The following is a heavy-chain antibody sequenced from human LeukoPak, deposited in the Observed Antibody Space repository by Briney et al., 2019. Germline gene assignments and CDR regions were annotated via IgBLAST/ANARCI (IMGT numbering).Heavy chain of an antibody. D-gene: IGHD3-3*01. V-gene: IGHV3-23*01. CDR3: AKDFGFCVSPICRQPFDY. CDR2: ISGSGDNT. CDR1: GFTFSSYG. J-gene: IGHJ4*02. Sequence: GGSLRLSCAASGFTFSSYGMTWVRQAPGKGLEWVSSISGSGDNTYYTDSVKGRFTISRDNSKNTLYLQMNSLKAEDTAVYYCAKDFGFCVSPICRQPFDYWGQGTQVTVSS.